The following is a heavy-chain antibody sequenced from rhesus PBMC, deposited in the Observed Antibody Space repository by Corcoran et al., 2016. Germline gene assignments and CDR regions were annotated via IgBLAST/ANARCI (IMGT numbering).Heavy chain of an antibody. V-gene: IGHV1-111*02. Sequence: EVQLVQSGAEVKTPGASVKIACQASGYAVTAHYVNRGSQADGTGREGRGRVDPEYGDAAYAQKFQDRVTITADMSTDTAYMELSSLRSEDTAVYYCASSGWSSLEYFEFWGQGALVTVSS. CDR1: GYAVTAHY. CDR3: ASSGWSSLEYFEF. D-gene: IGHD6S26*01. J-gene: IGHJ1*01. CDR2: VDPEYGDA.